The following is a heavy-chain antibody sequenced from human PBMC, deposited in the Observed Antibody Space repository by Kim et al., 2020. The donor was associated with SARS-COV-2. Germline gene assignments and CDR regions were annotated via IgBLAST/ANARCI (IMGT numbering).Heavy chain of an antibody. V-gene: IGHV4-59*01. Sequence: SRVTISVDTSKNQFSLKLSSVTAADTAVYYCARDSGIAAAGRYYYYGMDVWGQGTTVTVSS. D-gene: IGHD6-13*01. J-gene: IGHJ6*02. CDR3: ARDSGIAAAGRYYYYGMDV.